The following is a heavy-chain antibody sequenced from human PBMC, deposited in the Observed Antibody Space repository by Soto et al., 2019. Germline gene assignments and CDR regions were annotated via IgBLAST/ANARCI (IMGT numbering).Heavy chain of an antibody. D-gene: IGHD6-13*01. J-gene: IGHJ3*02. V-gene: IGHV3-74*01. CDR3: ARSSSWYRDDAFDI. CDR1: GFTFSSYW. CDR2: INSDGSST. Sequence: PGESLKISCAASGFTFSSYWMHWVRQAPGKGLVWVSRINSDGSSTSYADSVKGRFTISRDNAKNTLYLQMNSLRAEDTAVYYCARSSSWYRDDAFDIWGQGTMVTVSS.